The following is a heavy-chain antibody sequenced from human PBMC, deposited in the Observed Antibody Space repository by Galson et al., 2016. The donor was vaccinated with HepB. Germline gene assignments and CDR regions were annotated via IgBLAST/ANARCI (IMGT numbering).Heavy chain of an antibody. V-gene: IGHV3-23*01. CDR3: AKVRYDSSSYQSPYFDH. CDR2: ITATGGGT. J-gene: IGHJ4*02. CDR1: GFTFSSYA. Sequence: SLRLSCAASGFTFSSYAMTWVRQAPGKGLEWVSSITATGGGTYYADSVKGRFTISRDNSKNTLFLQMHSLRVEDTAVYYCAKVRYDSSSYQSPYFDHWGQGILVTVSS. D-gene: IGHD3-22*01.